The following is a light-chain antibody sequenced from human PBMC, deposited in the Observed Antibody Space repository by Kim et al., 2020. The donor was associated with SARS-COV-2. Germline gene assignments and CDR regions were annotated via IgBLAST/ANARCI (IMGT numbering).Light chain of an antibody. CDR2: GAA. CDR1: QTVSTY. J-gene: IGKJ4*01. Sequence: ELVMTQSPATLSVSPGERVTLSCRASQTVSTYLAWYQQRPGQAPRLLIYGAAIRATGIPARFSGSGSGTDFTLTINSLQSEDFAVYYCQQYTAWPLTFGGGTRVEIK. V-gene: IGKV3D-15*01. CDR3: QQYTAWPLT.